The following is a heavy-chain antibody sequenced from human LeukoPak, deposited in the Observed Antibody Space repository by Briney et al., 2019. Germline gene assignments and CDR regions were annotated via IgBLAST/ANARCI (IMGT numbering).Heavy chain of an antibody. J-gene: IGHJ4*02. V-gene: IGHV4-4*07. CDR1: SGFISNYY. D-gene: IGHD3-3*01. Sequence: SETLSLTCSVSSGFISNYYWSWIRQPAGKGLEWIGRIPTSGNTNYSPSLKSRVTMSVDTSKNQFFLNLRSVTAADTAVYYCARDSRYYDFWSGYLDYWGQGALVTVSS. CDR2: IPTSGNT. CDR3: ARDSRYYDFWSGYLDY.